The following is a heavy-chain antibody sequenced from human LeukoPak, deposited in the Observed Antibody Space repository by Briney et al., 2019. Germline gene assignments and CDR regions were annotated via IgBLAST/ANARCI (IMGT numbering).Heavy chain of an antibody. V-gene: IGHV2-70*11. CDR3: ARMQRTAPGRGYYYYTMDV. D-gene: IGHD6-13*01. Sequence: SGPTLVHPTQTLTLTCTFSGFSLSTRGMCVNWIRQPPGKALEWLARIDWDDDKYYNTSLKTRLTTSKDTSKNQVVLTMTNMDPVDTATYYCARMQRTAPGRGYYYYTMDVWGQGTTVTVSS. J-gene: IGHJ6*02. CDR2: IDWDDDK. CDR1: GFSLSTRGMC.